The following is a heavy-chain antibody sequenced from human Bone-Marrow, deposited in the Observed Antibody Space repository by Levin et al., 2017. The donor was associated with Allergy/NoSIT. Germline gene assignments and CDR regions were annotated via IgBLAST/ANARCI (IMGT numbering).Heavy chain of an antibody. D-gene: IGHD3-3*02. J-gene: IGHJ4*02. CDR3: AKDRHCDDSIYRPFDY. Sequence: GGSLRLSCPASGFSFTNCAMSWVRQAPGKGLEWVSLISANGEKTHYADSVKGRFTTSRDNSKNTMYLQMDSLSAEDTAIYYCAKDRHCDDSIYRPFDYWGQGILVTVSS. CDR1: GFSFTNCA. CDR2: ISANGEKT. V-gene: IGHV3-23*01.